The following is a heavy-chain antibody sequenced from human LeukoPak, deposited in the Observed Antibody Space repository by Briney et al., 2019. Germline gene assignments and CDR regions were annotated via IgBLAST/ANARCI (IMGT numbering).Heavy chain of an antibody. CDR2: ISYDGSNK. CDR3: AKDPNLYGDYSFDY. V-gene: IGHV3-30*18. CDR1: GFTFSSYG. D-gene: IGHD4-17*01. J-gene: IGHJ4*02. Sequence: GGSLRLACAASGFTFSSYGMRWVRQAPGKGLEWVAGISYDGSNKYYADSVKGRFTIYRDNSKNTLYLQMNSLRAEDTAVYYCAKDPNLYGDYSFDYWGQGTLVTVSS.